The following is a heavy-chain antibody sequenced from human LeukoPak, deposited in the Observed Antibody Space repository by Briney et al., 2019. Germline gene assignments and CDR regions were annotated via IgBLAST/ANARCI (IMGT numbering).Heavy chain of an antibody. V-gene: IGHV3-30*18. Sequence: PGGSLRLSCAASGFTFSSFGMHWVRQAPGKGLEWVAVITYDGSDKYYADSVKGRFTISRDNSKNTLYLQMNSLRAEDTAVYYCAKDRTHCSGGSCYGMDVWGQGTTVTVSS. D-gene: IGHD2-15*01. CDR1: GFTFSSFG. CDR3: AKDRTHCSGGSCYGMDV. CDR2: ITYDGSDK. J-gene: IGHJ6*02.